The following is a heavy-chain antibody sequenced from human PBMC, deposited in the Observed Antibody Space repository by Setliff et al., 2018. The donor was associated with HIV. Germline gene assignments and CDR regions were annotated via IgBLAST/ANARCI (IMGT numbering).Heavy chain of an antibody. CDR1: GGSIDHYY. Sequence: SETLSLTCTVSGGSIDHYYWSWIRQPAGKGLEWIGRLYSRGSTTYNPSLRSRATMSADTSKNLFSLKLRSVTAADTAVYYCAKSPVGANGWFDSWGQGVLVTGSS. D-gene: IGHD1-26*01. CDR2: LYSRGST. V-gene: IGHV4-4*07. J-gene: IGHJ5*01. CDR3: AKSPVGANGWFDS.